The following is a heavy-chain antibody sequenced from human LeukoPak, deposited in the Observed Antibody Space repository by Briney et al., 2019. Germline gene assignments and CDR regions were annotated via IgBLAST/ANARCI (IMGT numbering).Heavy chain of an antibody. CDR3: ARQKYSSSPDDY. CDR2: INHSGST. J-gene: IGHJ4*02. V-gene: IGHV4-34*01. D-gene: IGHD6-13*01. CDR1: GGSFSGYY. Sequence: SETLSLTCAVYGGSFSGYYWSWIRQPPGKGLEWIGEINHSGSTNYNPSLKSRVTISVDTSKNQFSLKLSSVTAADTAVYYCARQKYSSSPDDYWGQGTLVTVSS.